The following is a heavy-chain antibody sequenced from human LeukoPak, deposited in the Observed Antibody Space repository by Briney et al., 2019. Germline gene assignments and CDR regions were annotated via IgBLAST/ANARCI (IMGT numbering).Heavy chain of an antibody. D-gene: IGHD3-10*01. Sequence: PSETLSLTCTVSGGSISNYYWGWIRQPPGKGLEWIGNIFYSGSTYYSPSLKSRVTISLDTSRNQFSLKLNSVTAADTAVYYCAKSNGYGLVDIWGQGTMVTVSS. J-gene: IGHJ3*02. CDR1: GGSISNYY. CDR3: AKSNGYGLVDI. V-gene: IGHV4-39*07. CDR2: IFYSGST.